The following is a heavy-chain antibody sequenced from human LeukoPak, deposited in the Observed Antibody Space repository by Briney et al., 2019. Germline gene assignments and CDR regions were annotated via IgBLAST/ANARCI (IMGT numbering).Heavy chain of an antibody. CDR2: ISWDGGST. CDR1: GFTFDDYA. CDR3: AKDGGNYYDAGGSYLMRSCMDV. Sequence: GGSLRLSCAASGFTFDDYAMHWVRQAPGKGLEWVSLISWDGGSTYYADSVKGRFTISRDNSKNTLYLQMNSLRAEDTAVYYCAKDGGNYYDAGGSYLMRSCMDVWGQGTTVTVSS. V-gene: IGHV3-43D*03. J-gene: IGHJ6*02. D-gene: IGHD3-22*01.